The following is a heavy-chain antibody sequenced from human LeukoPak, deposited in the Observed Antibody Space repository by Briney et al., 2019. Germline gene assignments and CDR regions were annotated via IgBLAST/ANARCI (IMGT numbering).Heavy chain of an antibody. J-gene: IGHJ4*02. Sequence: SETLSLTCTFSGGSIGRYYWSWIRQPPGKGLEWIGYIYYTGSTNYNPSLKSRVTISVDTSKDQFSLKLGSVTAADAAVYYCARTGYASGGLGGQGTLVTVSS. CDR2: IYYTGST. V-gene: IGHV4-59*01. D-gene: IGHD3-10*01. CDR3: ARTGYASGGL. CDR1: GGSIGRYY.